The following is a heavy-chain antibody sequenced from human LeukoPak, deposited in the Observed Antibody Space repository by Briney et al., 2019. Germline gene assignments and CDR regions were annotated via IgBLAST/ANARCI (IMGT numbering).Heavy chain of an antibody. CDR2: IIPIFGTA. Sequence: SVKVSCKASGGTFSSYAISWVRQAPGQGLEWMGGIIPIFGTANYAQKFQGRVTITTDESTSTAYMELSSLRSEDTAVYYCARGDILVVPVPSAFDIWGQGTMVTVSS. CDR3: ARGDILVVPVPSAFDI. J-gene: IGHJ3*02. V-gene: IGHV1-69*05. CDR1: GGTFSSYA. D-gene: IGHD2-2*01.